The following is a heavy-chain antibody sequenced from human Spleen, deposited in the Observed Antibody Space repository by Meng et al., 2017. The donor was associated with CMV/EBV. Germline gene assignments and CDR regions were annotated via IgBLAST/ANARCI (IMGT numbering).Heavy chain of an antibody. CDR2: IHYSGST. J-gene: IGHJ4*02. D-gene: IGHD4-17*01. CDR1: GGSISSSSYY. Sequence: ESLKISCTVSGGSISSSSYYWGWIRQPPGKGLEWIGHIHYSGSTYYNPSLKSRVTISEDTSKNQFSLMLTSLTAADTAVYYCARVYGDYGAYFDYWGQGTLVTVSS. CDR3: ARVYGDYGAYFDY. V-gene: IGHV4-39*07.